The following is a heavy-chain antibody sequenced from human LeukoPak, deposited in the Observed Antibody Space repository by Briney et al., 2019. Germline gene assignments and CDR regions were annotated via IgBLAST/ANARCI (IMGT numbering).Heavy chain of an antibody. Sequence: SVKVSCKASGGTFSSYAISSVRQAPGQGLEWMGGIIPIFGTANYAQKFQGRVTITADESTSTAYMELSSLRSEDTAVYYCARGGATMVRGVIRDWFDPWGQGTLVTVSS. D-gene: IGHD3-10*01. CDR2: IIPIFGTA. CDR3: ARGGATMVRGVIRDWFDP. CDR1: GGTFSSYA. V-gene: IGHV1-69*13. J-gene: IGHJ5*02.